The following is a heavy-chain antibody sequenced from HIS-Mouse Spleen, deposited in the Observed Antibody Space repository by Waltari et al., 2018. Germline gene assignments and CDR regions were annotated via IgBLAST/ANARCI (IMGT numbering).Heavy chain of an antibody. CDR1: GFTVSSNY. V-gene: IGHV3-53*02. CDR2: IYSGGST. J-gene: IGHJ4*02. D-gene: IGHD6-19*01. Sequence: EVQLVETGGGLIKPGGSLRLSCAASGFTVSSNYMSWVRSAPGKGLEWVSVIYSGGSTYYADSVKGRFTISRDNSKNTLYLQMNSLRAEDTAVYYCARDDPYSSGWYDFDYWGQGTLVTVSS. CDR3: ARDDPYSSGWYDFDY.